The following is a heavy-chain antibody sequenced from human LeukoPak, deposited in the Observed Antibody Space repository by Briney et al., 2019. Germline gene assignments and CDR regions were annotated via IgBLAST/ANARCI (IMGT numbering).Heavy chain of an antibody. CDR1: GYSFTSYW. Sequence: PGESLKISCKGSGYSFTSYWIGWVRQMPGKGLEWMGIIYPDDSDIRYSPSFQNQVTISADKSIRTAYLQWSSLKASDTAMYYCALTYYYESGGDPYYMDVWGKGTTVSVSS. CDR3: ALTYYYESGGDPYYMDV. D-gene: IGHD3-22*01. CDR2: IYPDDSDI. J-gene: IGHJ6*03. V-gene: IGHV5-51*01.